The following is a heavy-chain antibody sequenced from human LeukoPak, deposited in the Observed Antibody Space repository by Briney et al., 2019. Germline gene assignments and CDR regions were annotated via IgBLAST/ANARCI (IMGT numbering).Heavy chain of an antibody. D-gene: IGHD6-19*01. CDR3: ARGKIAVAGRNWFDP. CDR2: IIPIFGTA. V-gene: IGHV1-69*05. Sequence: SVKVSCKASGGTFSSYAISWVRQAPGQGLEWMGGIIPIFGTANYAQKFQGRVTITRNTSISTAYMELSSLRSEDTAVYYCARGKIAVAGRNWFDPWGQGTLVTVSS. J-gene: IGHJ5*02. CDR1: GGTFSSYA.